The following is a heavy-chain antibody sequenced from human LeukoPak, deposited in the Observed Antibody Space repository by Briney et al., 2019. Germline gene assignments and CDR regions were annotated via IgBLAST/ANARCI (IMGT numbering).Heavy chain of an antibody. Sequence: KSSQTLSLTCTVSGGSISSGGYYWSWIRQPPGKGLEWIGYIYHSGSTYYNPSLKSRVTISVDRSKNQFSLKLSSVTAADTAVYYCARASADYDFWSGYFLDYWGQGTLVTVSS. CDR1: GGSISSGGYY. D-gene: IGHD3-3*01. J-gene: IGHJ4*02. CDR2: IYHSGST. V-gene: IGHV4-30-2*01. CDR3: ARASADYDFWSGYFLDY.